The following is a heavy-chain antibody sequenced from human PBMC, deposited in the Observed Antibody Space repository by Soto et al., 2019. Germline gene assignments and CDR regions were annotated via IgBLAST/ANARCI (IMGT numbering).Heavy chain of an antibody. J-gene: IGHJ4*02. D-gene: IGHD2-15*01. CDR2: TYYRSKWYN. CDR1: GDSVSSNSAA. V-gene: IGHV6-1*01. Sequence: SQTLSLTCGISGDSVSSNSAAWNWIRQSPSRGLEWLGRTYYRSKWYNDYAVSVKSRITINPDTSKNQFSLQLNSVTPEDTAVYYCARAVLRCSGGSCYSGDFDYWGQGTLVTVSS. CDR3: ARAVLRCSGGSCYSGDFDY.